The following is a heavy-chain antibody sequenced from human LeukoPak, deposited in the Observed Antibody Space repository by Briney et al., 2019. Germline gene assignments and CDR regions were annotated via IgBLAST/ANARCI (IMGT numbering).Heavy chain of an antibody. V-gene: IGHV1-2*02. Sequence: ASVKVSCKASGYTFTGYYMHWVRQAPGQGLEWMGWINPNSGGTNYAQKFQGRVTMTRDTSISIAYMELSRLRSDDTAVYYCASLGGDIVATSGDTAMVTPRDYWGQGTLVTVSS. CDR3: ASLGGDIVATSGDTAMVTPRDY. CDR2: INPNSGGT. J-gene: IGHJ4*02. CDR1: GYTFTGYY. D-gene: IGHD5-18*01.